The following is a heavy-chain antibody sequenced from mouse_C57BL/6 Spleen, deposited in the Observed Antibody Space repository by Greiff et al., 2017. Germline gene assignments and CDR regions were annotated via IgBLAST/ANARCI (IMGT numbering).Heavy chain of an antibody. V-gene: IGHV1-82*01. D-gene: IGHD2-14*01. J-gene: IGHJ2*01. CDR3: ARGEYESY. CDR1: GYAFSSSW. CDR2: IYPGDGDT. Sequence: QVQLKESGPELVKPGASVTISCKASGYAFSSSWMNWVKQRPGKGLEWIGRIYPGDGDTNYNGKFKGKATLTVDKSSSTAYMQLSSLTSEDSAVYFCARGEYESYWGQGTTLTVSS.